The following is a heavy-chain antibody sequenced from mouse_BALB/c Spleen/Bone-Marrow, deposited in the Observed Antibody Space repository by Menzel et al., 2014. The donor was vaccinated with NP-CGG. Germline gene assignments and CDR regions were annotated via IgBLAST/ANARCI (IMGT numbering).Heavy chain of an antibody. J-gene: IGHJ4*01. CDR2: IYPGDGDT. D-gene: IGHD2-3*01. CDR1: GYAFSSYW. V-gene: IGHV1-80*01. Sequence: VQLQQSGAELVRPGASVKISCKASGYAFSSYWMNWVKQRPGQGLEWIGQIYPGDGDTNYNGKFKGKATLTADKSSSTAYMQLSILTSEDSAVYFCARLDGYYPYYAMDYWGQGTSVTVSS. CDR3: ARLDGYYPYYAMDY.